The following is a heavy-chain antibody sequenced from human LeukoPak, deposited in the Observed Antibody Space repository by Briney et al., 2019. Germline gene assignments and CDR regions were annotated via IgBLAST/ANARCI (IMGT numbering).Heavy chain of an antibody. V-gene: IGHV3-48*03. CDR1: GFAFSSYE. CDR3: ARDFRGVSPLDY. Sequence: PGGSLRLSCAASGFAFSSYEMTWVRQAPGKGLKWVSYISSRGGTIYYADSVKGRFTISRDNAKNSLYLQMNGLRAEDTAVYYCARDFRGVSPLDYWGQGTLVTVSS. D-gene: IGHD3-10*01. CDR2: ISSRGGTI. J-gene: IGHJ4*02.